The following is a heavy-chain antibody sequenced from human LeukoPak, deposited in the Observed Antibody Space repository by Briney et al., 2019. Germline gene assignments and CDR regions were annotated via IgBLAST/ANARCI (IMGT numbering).Heavy chain of an antibody. CDR2: ISSSGSTI. Sequence: GGSLRLSCAASGFTFSDYYMSWIRQAPGKGLEWVSYISSSGSTIYYADSVKGRFTISRDNAKNSLYLQMNSLRAEDTAVYYCARVRLEDSSSDDAFDIWGQGTMVTVSS. CDR3: ARVRLEDSSSDDAFDI. J-gene: IGHJ3*02. CDR1: GFTFSDYY. V-gene: IGHV3-11*04. D-gene: IGHD6-6*01.